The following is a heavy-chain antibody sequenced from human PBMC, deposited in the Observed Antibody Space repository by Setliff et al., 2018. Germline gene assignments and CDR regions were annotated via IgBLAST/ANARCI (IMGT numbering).Heavy chain of an antibody. J-gene: IGHJ4*02. CDR1: GVSIRSYY. CDR3: ARLPRTVTHFDY. V-gene: IGHV4-59*01. D-gene: IGHD4-17*01. CDR2: IFYSGSS. Sequence: SETLSLTCTVSGVSIRSYYWSWIRQPPGKGLEWIGYIFYSGSSNYNPSLQSRVSISVDTSKNQLSLKLGSLTAADTAAYFCARLPRTVTHFDYWGQGALVTVSS.